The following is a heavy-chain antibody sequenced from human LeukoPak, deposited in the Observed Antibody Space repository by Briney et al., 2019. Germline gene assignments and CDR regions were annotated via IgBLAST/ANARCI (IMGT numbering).Heavy chain of an antibody. CDR3: ARSSTGDDAFDI. CDR1: GGSISSSDW. Sequence: PSETLFLTCAVSGGSISSSDWWSWVRQPPGKGLEWIGEIYHSGSTNYNPSLKSRVTISVDKSKNQFSLKLSSVTAADTAVYYCARSSTGDDAFDIWGQGTMVTVSS. J-gene: IGHJ3*02. V-gene: IGHV4-4*02. CDR2: IYHSGST. D-gene: IGHD4-17*01.